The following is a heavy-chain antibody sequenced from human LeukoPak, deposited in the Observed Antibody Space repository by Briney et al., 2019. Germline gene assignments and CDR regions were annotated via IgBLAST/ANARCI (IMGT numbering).Heavy chain of an antibody. CDR2: INHGGST. J-gene: IGHJ4*02. Sequence: SETLSLTCAVSGGSFSGHYWNWIRQPPGKGLEWIGEINHGGSTNYNPSLKSRVTISVDTSQNQFSLRLSSVTAAETAVYYCARGRYVTTRGGAAAGFLDYWGQGTLVTVST. CDR1: GGSFSGHY. V-gene: IGHV4-34*01. CDR3: ARGRYVTTRGGAAAGFLDY. D-gene: IGHD6-13*01.